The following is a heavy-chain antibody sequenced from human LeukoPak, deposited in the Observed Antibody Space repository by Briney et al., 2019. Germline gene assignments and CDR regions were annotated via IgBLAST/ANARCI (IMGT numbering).Heavy chain of an antibody. J-gene: IGHJ4*02. CDR3: AKDLGLQWLGSSFDY. V-gene: IGHV3-30*18. Sequence: GGSLRLSCAASEFIFSNYGMHWVRQAPGKGLEWVAVISYDGNNKYYADSVKGRFTISRDNSKNTLSLQMNSLRLEDTAVYYCAKDLGLQWLGSSFDYWGQGTLVTVSS. CDR2: ISYDGNNK. CDR1: EFIFSNYG. D-gene: IGHD6-19*01.